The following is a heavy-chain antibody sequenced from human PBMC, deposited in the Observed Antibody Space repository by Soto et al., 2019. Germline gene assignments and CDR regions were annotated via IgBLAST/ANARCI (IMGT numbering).Heavy chain of an antibody. CDR3: AIRLLLEARLYP. CDR1: GYTLTELS. D-gene: IGHD3-22*01. CDR2: FDPEDGET. J-gene: IGHJ5*02. V-gene: IGHV1-24*01. Sequence: GASVKVSCKVSGYTLTELSMHWVRQAPGKGLEWMGGFDPEDGETIYAQKFQGRVTMTEDTSTDTAYMELSSLRSEDMAVYYFAIRLLLEARLYPWGQRALVTVSS.